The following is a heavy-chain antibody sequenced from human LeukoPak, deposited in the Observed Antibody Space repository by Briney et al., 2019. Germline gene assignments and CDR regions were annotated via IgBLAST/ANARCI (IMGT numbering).Heavy chain of an antibody. Sequence: PSETLSLTCTVSGGSISSYYWSWIRQPAGKGLEWIGRIYTSGSTNYNPSLKSRVTISVDKSKNQFSPKLSSVTAADTAVYYCAREGYYDFWSGHYNWFDPWGQGTLVTVSS. J-gene: IGHJ5*02. CDR3: AREGYYDFWSGHYNWFDP. D-gene: IGHD3-3*01. CDR2: IYTSGST. CDR1: GGSISSYY. V-gene: IGHV4-4*07.